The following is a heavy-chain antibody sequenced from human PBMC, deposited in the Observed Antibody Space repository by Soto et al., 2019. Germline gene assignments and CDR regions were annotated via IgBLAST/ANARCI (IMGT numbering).Heavy chain of an antibody. Sequence: QVQLVQSVAEVKKPGASVKVSCEASGYSFIDYYIHWVRQAPGQGFEWMGRISPKSGGTNYAQKFEGRVTMTWDTPLNTAYMELSSLKSDDTAVYYCARPPGYISDWYYFDLWGQGTRVTVSS. CDR1: GYSFIDYY. V-gene: IGHV1-2*02. CDR3: ARPPGYISDWYYFDL. D-gene: IGHD3-9*01. J-gene: IGHJ4*02. CDR2: ISPKSGGT.